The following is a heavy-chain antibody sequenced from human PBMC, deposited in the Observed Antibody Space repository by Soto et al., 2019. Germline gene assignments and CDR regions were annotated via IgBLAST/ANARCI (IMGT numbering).Heavy chain of an antibody. CDR3: ARDRSALGYCSGGSCCEGYFDL. J-gene: IGHJ2*01. V-gene: IGHV1-18*01. Sequence: QVQLVQSGAEVKKPGASVKVSCKASGYTFTSYGISWVRQAPGQGLEWMGWISAYNGNTNYAQKRQGRVTMTTDTSTSTAYMELRSLRSDDTAVYYCARDRSALGYCSGGSCCEGYFDLWGRGTLVTVSS. CDR1: GYTFTSYG. CDR2: ISAYNGNT. D-gene: IGHD2-15*01.